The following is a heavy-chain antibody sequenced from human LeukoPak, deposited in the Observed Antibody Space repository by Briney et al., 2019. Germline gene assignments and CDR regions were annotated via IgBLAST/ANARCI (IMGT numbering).Heavy chain of an antibody. V-gene: IGHV4-59*01. CDR2: IYYSGST. D-gene: IGHD3-22*01. CDR1: GFSISSGYY. J-gene: IGHJ4*02. CDR3: ARVYLYYGSTGYVDY. Sequence: PSETLSLTCAVSGFSISSGYYWSRIRQPPGKGLEWIGYIYYSGSTNYNPSLKSRVTISVDTSKNQFSLKLSSVTAADTAVYYCARVYLYYGSTGYVDYWGQGTLVTVS.